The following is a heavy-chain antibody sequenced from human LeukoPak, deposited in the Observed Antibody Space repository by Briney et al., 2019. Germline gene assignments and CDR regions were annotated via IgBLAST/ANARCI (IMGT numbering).Heavy chain of an antibody. J-gene: IGHJ4*02. CDR3: ARSRLYSSSWYYFDY. V-gene: IGHV4-39*01. D-gene: IGHD6-13*01. CDR2: IYYSGST. CDR1: GGSISSSSYY. Sequence: SETLSLTCTVSGGSISSSSYYWGWIRQPPGEGLEWIGSIYYSGSTYYNPSLKSRVTISVDTSKNQFSLKLSSVTAADTAVYYCARSRLYSSSWYYFDYWGQGTLVTVSS.